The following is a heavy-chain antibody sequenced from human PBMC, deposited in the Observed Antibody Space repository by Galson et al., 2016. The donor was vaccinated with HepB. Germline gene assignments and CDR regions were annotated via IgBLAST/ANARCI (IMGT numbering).Heavy chain of an antibody. CDR3: ARVERDTYYYEYAMDV. J-gene: IGHJ6*01. Sequence: QSGAEVKKPGESLRISCKGFGYSFNSYWINWVRQMPGKGLEWMGRVDPRDSHTNYSPSFQGHVTISADESISTAYLQWSSLKASDTAMYFCARVERDTYYYEYAMDVGGQGTTVTGSA. CDR1: GYSFNSYW. V-gene: IGHV5-10-1*01. CDR2: VDPRDSHT. D-gene: IGHD5-24*01.